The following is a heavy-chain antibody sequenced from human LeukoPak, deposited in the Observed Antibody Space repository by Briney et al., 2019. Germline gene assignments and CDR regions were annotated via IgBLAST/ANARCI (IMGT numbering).Heavy chain of an antibody. Sequence: GGSLRLSCAASGFTFSSYAMHWVRQAPGKGLEWVAVISYDGSNKYYADSVKGRFTISRDNSKNTLYLQMNSLRAEDTAVYYCARDGEIFGVVYNWFDPWGQGTLVTVSS. J-gene: IGHJ5*02. CDR1: GFTFSSYA. V-gene: IGHV3-30-3*01. D-gene: IGHD3-3*01. CDR3: ARDGEIFGVVYNWFDP. CDR2: ISYDGSNK.